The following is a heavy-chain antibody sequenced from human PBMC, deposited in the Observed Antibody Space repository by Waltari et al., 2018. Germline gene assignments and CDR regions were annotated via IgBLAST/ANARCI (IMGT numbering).Heavy chain of an antibody. J-gene: IGHJ4*02. CDR3: ARIDTLGYSFDY. Sequence: EVQLVESGGGLVQPGGSLRLSCAASGFTFNNFWMSWVRQAPGKGLEWVANIKQDGSEKYYVDSVKGRFTISRDNAKNSLYLQMNGLRAEDSAVYYCARIDTLGYSFDYWGQGTLVTVSS. CDR2: IKQDGSEK. CDR1: GFTFNNFW. D-gene: IGHD2-2*02. V-gene: IGHV3-7*01.